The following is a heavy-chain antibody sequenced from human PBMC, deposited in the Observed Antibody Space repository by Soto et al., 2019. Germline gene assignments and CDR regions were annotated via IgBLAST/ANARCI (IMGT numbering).Heavy chain of an antibody. Sequence: EVQLVESGGGLVKPGGSLRLSCAASGFTFSSYSMNWVRQAPGKGLEWVSSISSSSSYIYYADSVKGRFTISRDNAKNSLYLQMNSLRAEDTAVYYCARDPMAAGRRASYFDYRGQVALVTVSS. CDR1: GFTFSSYS. J-gene: IGHJ4*02. CDR2: ISSSSSYI. V-gene: IGHV3-21*01. D-gene: IGHD6-13*01. CDR3: ARDPMAAGRRASYFDY.